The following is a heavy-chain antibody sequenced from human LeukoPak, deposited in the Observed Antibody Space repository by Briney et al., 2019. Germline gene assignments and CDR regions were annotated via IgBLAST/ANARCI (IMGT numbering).Heavy chain of an antibody. CDR1: GYTLTELS. CDR2: FDPEDGET. Sequence: GPVKVSCKVSGYTLTELSMHWVRQAPGKGLEWMGGFDPEDGETIYAQKFQGRVTMTEDTSTDTAYMELSSLRSEDTAVYYCATDVRSRRQDFGYWGQGTLDTVSS. CDR3: ATDVRSRRQDFGY. V-gene: IGHV1-24*01. J-gene: IGHJ4*02.